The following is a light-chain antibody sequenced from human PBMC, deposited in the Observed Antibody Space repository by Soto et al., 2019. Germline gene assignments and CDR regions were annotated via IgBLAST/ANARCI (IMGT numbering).Light chain of an antibody. CDR2: DAS. V-gene: IGKV1-5*01. CDR3: QQYNTYPWT. CDR1: QSISSW. J-gene: IGKJ1*01. Sequence: DIQMTQSPATLSASVGDRVTITCRASQSISSWLAWYQQKPGKVPKLLIDDASSLESGVPSRFSGSGSGTEFTLTISGLQPDDFETYYCQQYNTYPWTFGQGTKVEIK.